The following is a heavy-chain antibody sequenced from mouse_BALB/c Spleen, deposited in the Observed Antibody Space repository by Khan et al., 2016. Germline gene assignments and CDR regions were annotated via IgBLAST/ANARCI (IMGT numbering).Heavy chain of an antibody. V-gene: IGHV1S29*02. J-gene: IGHJ3*01. D-gene: IGHD1-1*01. Sequence: VQLKESGPELVKPGASVKISCKASGYTFTDYNMHWVKQSHGKSLEWIGYIYPYNGGTGYNQKFKSKATLTVDNSSSTAYMERRSLTSEDSAVYYCARGGYYGSSSFAYWGQGTLVTVSA. CDR2: IYPYNGGT. CDR3: ARGGYYGSSSFAY. CDR1: GYTFTDYN.